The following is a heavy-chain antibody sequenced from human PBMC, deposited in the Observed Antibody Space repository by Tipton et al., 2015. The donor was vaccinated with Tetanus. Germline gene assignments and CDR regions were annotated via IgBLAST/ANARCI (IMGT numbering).Heavy chain of an antibody. J-gene: IGHJ4*02. CDR3: ARGGTTDY. Sequence: QVQLVQSGAEVKKPGASVKVSCKASGYTFTSFGINWVRQAPGQGLEWMGWINTDKGSTNYAQNLQGRVIMTTDTSTLTAYMELRSLRSDDTAVYYCARGGTTDYWGQGTLVTVSA. CDR1: GYTFTSFG. CDR2: INTDKGST. V-gene: IGHV1-18*01. D-gene: IGHD1-1*01.